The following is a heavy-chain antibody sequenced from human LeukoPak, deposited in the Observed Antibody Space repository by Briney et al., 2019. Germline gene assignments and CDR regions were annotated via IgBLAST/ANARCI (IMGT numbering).Heavy chain of an antibody. Sequence: PSETLSLTCTVSGVYISSGDYYWSWIRQPPGEGLEWSGYIYYSGSTYYKPSLKRRVTISVDTYKNQFSLKLSSVTAADTDVYYCARLIGYCSSTSCYNFDPWGQGTLVTVSS. D-gene: IGHD2-2*02. CDR3: ARLIGYCSSTSCYNFDP. V-gene: IGHV4-30-4*08. J-gene: IGHJ5*02. CDR2: IYYSGST. CDR1: GVYISSGDYY.